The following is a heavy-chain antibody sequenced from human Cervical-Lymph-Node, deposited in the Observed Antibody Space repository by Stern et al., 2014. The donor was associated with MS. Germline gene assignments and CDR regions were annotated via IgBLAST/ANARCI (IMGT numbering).Heavy chain of an antibody. CDR1: GFTVSSSF. J-gene: IGHJ3*02. V-gene: IGHV3-53*04. D-gene: IGHD6-19*01. CDR3: ARNGYSIGWDHDAFDI. CDR2: IYSGGST. Sequence: QLVQSGGGLVQPGGSLRLSCAASGFTVSSSFVSWVRQAPGKGLEWISVIYSGGSTYFADSVKGRFTLSRHNSNNTLYLQMNSLRPEDTAVYYCARNGYSIGWDHDAFDIWGQGTMVTVSS.